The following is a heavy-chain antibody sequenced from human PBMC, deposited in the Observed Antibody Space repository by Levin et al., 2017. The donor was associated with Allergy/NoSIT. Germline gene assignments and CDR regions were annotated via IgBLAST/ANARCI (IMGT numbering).Heavy chain of an antibody. V-gene: IGHV3-23*01. CDR1: GFTFSSYA. J-gene: IGHJ4*02. Sequence: PGGSLRLSCAASGFTFSSYAMSWVRQAPGKGLEWVSAISGSGGSTYYADSVKGRFTISRDNSKNTLYLQMNSLRAEDTAVYYCAKSWSVESYAPMGTALVQRGSYRPDWGQGTLVTVSS. CDR2: ISGSGGST. CDR3: AKSWSVESYAPMGTALVQRGSYRPD. D-gene: IGHD3-16*02.